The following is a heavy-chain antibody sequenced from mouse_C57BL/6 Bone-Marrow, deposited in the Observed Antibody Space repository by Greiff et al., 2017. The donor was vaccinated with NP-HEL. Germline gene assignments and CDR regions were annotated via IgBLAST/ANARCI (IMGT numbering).Heavy chain of an antibody. CDR1: GFSLTSYG. CDR2: IWSGGST. Sequence: VQWVESGPGLVQPSQSLSITCTVSGFSLTSYGVHWVRQSPGKGLEWLGVIWSGGSTDYNAAFISRLSISKDNSKSQVFFKMNSLQADDTAIYYCARMGRYFDVWGTGTTVTVSS. J-gene: IGHJ1*03. D-gene: IGHD4-1*01. V-gene: IGHV2-2*01. CDR3: ARMGRYFDV.